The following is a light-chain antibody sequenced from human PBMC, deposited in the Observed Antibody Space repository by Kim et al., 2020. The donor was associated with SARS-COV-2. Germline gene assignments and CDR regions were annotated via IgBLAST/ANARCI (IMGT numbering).Light chain of an antibody. Sequence: GQSVTISCTGTSSDVGGCNYVSWYQHHPGKAPKLMIYDVTKRPSGVPDRFSGSKSGNTASLTVSGLQAEDEADYYCGSYVGNNNFVFGTGTKVTVL. CDR2: DVT. CDR1: SSDVGGCNY. CDR3: GSYVGNNNFV. J-gene: IGLJ1*01. V-gene: IGLV2-8*01.